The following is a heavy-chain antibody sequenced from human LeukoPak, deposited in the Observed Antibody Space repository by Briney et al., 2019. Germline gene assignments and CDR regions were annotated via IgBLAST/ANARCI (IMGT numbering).Heavy chain of an antibody. CDR3: AREDDLRFDY. D-gene: IGHD3-16*01. J-gene: IGHJ4*02. CDR1: GGSISSYY. CDR2: IYYSGNT. V-gene: IGHV4-59*01. Sequence: SETLSLTCTVSGGSISSYYWSWIRQPPGKGLEWIGYIYYSGNTNYNPSLKSRVTISVDTSKNQFSLKLSSVTAADTAVYYCAREDDLRFDYWGQGTLVTVSS.